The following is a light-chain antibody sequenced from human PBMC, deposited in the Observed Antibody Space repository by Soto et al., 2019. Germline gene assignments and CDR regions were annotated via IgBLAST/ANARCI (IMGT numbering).Light chain of an antibody. CDR3: QEYYSYPVT. CDR1: QGISSY. J-gene: IGKJ4*01. Sequence: AIRMTQSPSSFSASTGDRVTITCRASQGISSYLAWYQQKPGKAPKLLIYAASTLQSGVASKFSGSGSGTDFTLTISCLQSEDFATYCWQEYYSYPVTFGGGTKVEIK. V-gene: IGKV1-8*01. CDR2: AAS.